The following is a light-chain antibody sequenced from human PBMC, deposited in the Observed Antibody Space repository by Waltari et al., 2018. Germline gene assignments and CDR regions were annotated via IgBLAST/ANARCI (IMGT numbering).Light chain of an antibody. CDR3: QSFDTSLSGYVV. Sequence: QSVLTQPPSVSGAPGQRVTISCTGRTPNIGAGYDVHWYQQLPRTAPKLLIYNHHDRPSGVPDRFSGSRSGTSASLAITGLQAEDEADYYCQSFDTSLSGYVVFGGGTKLTVL. J-gene: IGLJ2*01. CDR2: NHH. CDR1: TPNIGAGYD. V-gene: IGLV1-40*01.